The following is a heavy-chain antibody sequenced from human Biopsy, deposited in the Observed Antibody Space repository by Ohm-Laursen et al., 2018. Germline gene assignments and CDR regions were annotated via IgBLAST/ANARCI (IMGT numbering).Heavy chain of an antibody. V-gene: IGHV3-33*01. CDR1: GFTFSNYG. Sequence: SLRLSCSASGFTFSNYGMHWVRQAPGKGLAWLAVIWYDGSNKYYGDSVQGRFTLSRDNSKNTVYLQMNSLRADETAIYYCARDSTINTVTTADYWGQGTLVTVSS. D-gene: IGHD4-11*01. CDR2: IWYDGSNK. J-gene: IGHJ4*02. CDR3: ARDSTINTVTTADY.